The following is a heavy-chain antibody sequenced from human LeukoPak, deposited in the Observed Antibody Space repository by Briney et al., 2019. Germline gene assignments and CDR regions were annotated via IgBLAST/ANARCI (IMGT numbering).Heavy chain of an antibody. D-gene: IGHD3-3*01. CDR1: GGSISSSSYY. J-gene: IGHJ4*02. V-gene: IGHV4-39*07. CDR3: AREKSGDFWSGIFDY. Sequence: SETLSLTCTVSGGSISSSSYYWGWIRQPPGKGLEWIGSIYYSGSTYYNPSLKSRVTISVDTSKNQFSLKLSSVTAADTAVYYCAREKSGDFWSGIFDYWGQGTLVTVSS. CDR2: IYYSGST.